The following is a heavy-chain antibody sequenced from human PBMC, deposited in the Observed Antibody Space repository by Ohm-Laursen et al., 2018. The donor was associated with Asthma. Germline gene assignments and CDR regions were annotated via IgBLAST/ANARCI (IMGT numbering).Heavy chain of an antibody. CDR1: GYTFTDFY. Sequence: GASVKVSCKASGYTFTDFYIHWVRQAPGQGLEWMGRINPKSGGSDYAQKFQGRVTMTRDTSISTAYMELSRLRYDDTAVYYCARLDSWGYCRGGSCYPDGNWGQGTLVTVSS. J-gene: IGHJ4*02. CDR2: INPKSGGS. CDR3: ARLDSWGYCRGGSCYPDGN. V-gene: IGHV1-2*06. D-gene: IGHD2-15*01.